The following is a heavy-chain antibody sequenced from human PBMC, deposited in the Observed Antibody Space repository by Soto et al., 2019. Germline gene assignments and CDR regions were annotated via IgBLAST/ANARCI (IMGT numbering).Heavy chain of an antibody. J-gene: IGHJ4*02. CDR1: GFTLSNAW. Sequence: EVQLVESGGGLVKPGGSLRLSCAASGFTLSNAWVSWVRQAPGKGLEWVGRIKNKMEGGTTDYAAPVKGRFTISRDDSKNMLYLQMNSLITDDTAVYYCAPNWNFDYGGQGTLVTVSS. V-gene: IGHV3-15*01. CDR3: APNWNFDY. D-gene: IGHD2-8*01. CDR2: IKNKMEGGTT.